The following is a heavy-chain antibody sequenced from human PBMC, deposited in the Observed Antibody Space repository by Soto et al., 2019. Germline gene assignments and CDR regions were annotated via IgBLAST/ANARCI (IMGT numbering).Heavy chain of an antibody. CDR1: GGSFSGYY. D-gene: IGHD7-27*01. V-gene: IGHV4-34*01. CDR3: AREAAPPWVNRGYYGMDV. Sequence: QVQLQQWGAGLLKPSETLSLSCAVNGGSFSGYYWSWIRQPPGKGREWIGEINHRGSSNYNPSLKSRATISVDTSRTQFSLKLSSVTSADTAVYYCAREAAPPWVNRGYYGMDVWGQGTTVTVSS. J-gene: IGHJ6*02. CDR2: INHRGSS.